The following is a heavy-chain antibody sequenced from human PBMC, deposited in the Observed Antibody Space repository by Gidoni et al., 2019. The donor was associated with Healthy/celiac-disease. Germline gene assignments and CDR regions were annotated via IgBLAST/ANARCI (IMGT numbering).Heavy chain of an antibody. CDR1: GFPVSLHY. CDR3: ARGGYCSGGSCYPRVPDY. J-gene: IGHJ4*02. CDR2: IYSGGST. Sequence: EVQLVESGGGLVQPGGSLSLSCAASGFPVSLHYMSWVRQAPGKGLEWVSIIYSGGSTYYADSVKGRFTISRDNSKNTLYLQMNSLRAEDTAVYYCARGGYCSGGSCYPRVPDYWGQGTLVTVSS. V-gene: IGHV3-66*01. D-gene: IGHD2-15*01.